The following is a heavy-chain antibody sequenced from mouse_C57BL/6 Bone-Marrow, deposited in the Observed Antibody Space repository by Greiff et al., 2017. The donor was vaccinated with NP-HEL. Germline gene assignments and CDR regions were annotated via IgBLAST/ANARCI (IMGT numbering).Heavy chain of an antibody. J-gene: IGHJ2*01. Sequence: VQLQQPGAELVKPGASVKLSCKASGYTFTSYWMQWVKQRPGQGLEWIGEIDPSDSYTNYNQKFKGKATLTVDTSSSTAYMQLSSLTSEDSAVYYCARPEGNYEFDYWGQGTTLTVSS. CDR1: GYTFTSYW. CDR3: ARPEGNYEFDY. CDR2: IDPSDSYT. V-gene: IGHV1-50*01. D-gene: IGHD2-1*01.